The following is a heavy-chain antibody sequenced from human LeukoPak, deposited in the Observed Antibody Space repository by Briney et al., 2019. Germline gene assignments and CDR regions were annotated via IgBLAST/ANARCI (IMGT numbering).Heavy chain of an antibody. CDR3: TTEKGYSSSLTFDF. CDR2: TKTKTDGGTA. V-gene: IGHV3-15*01. D-gene: IGHD6-6*01. Sequence: PGGSLRLSCATSGFIFSNAWMSWVRQAPGKGLEWVGRTKTKTDGGTADYAAPVKGRFTILRDDSKDTLYLQANSLKIEDTAVYYCTTEKGYSSSLTFDFWGQGTLVTVSS. J-gene: IGHJ4*02. CDR1: GFIFSNAW.